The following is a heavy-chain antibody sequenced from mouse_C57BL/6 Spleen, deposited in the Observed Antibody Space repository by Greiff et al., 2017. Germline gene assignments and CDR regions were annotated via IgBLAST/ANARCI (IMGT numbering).Heavy chain of an antibody. J-gene: IGHJ2*01. V-gene: IGHV5-4*01. CDR3: ARDVGLDYFDY. Sequence: DVMLVESGGGLVKPGGSLKLSCAASGFTFSSYAMSWVRQTPDKRLEWVATISDGGRYTYYPDNVKGRFTISRDNAKNNLYLQMSHLKSEDTAMYYCARDVGLDYFDYGGQGTTLTVSS. CDR1: GFTFSSYA. D-gene: IGHD2-4*01. CDR2: ISDGGRYT.